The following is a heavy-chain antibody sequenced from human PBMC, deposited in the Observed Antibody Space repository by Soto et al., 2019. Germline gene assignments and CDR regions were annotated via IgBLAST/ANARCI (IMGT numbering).Heavy chain of an antibody. J-gene: IGHJ4*02. CDR2: IWYDGSNK. D-gene: IGHD3-22*01. V-gene: IGHV3-33*01. Sequence: GGSLILSCAASGFTFSSFGMHWVRQAPGKGLEWVALIWYDGSNKYYADSVKGRFTISRDNSKNTLFLQMNSLRAEDTAVYYCARDRSGYYLEYWGQGILVNVSS. CDR3: ARDRSGYYLEY. CDR1: GFTFSSFG.